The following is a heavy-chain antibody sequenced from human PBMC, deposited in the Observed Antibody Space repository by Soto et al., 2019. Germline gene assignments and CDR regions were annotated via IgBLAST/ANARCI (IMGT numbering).Heavy chain of an antibody. CDR2: IYYSGST. Sequence: SETLSLTCTVSGGSISSYYWSWIRQPPGKGLEWIGYIYYSGSTNYNPSLKSRVTISVDTSKNQFSLKLSSVTAADTAVYYCARDLNGEAYYFDYWGQGTLVTVSS. V-gene: IGHV4-59*01. CDR3: ARDLNGEAYYFDY. CDR1: GGSISSYY. J-gene: IGHJ4*02. D-gene: IGHD4-17*01.